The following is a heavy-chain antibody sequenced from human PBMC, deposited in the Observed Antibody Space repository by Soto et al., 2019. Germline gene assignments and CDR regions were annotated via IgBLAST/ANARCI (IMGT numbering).Heavy chain of an antibody. CDR1: GFTFSSYA. CDR2: ISGSGGST. CDR3: AKSGWILGAELYYYYGMDV. D-gene: IGHD1-7*01. V-gene: IGHV3-23*01. J-gene: IGHJ6*02. Sequence: EVQLLESGGGLVQPGGSLRLSCAASGFTFSSYAMRWVRQAPGKGLEWVSGISGSGGSTYYADSVKGRFTISRDNSKISLYLQLNSLRAEDTAVYYCAKSGWILGAELYYYYGMDVWGQGPTVTASS.